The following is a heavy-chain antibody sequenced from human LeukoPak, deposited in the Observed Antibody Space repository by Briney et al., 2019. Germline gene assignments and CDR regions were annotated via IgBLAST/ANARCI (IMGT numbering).Heavy chain of an antibody. V-gene: IGHV1-18*01. Sequence: ASVKVSCKASGYTFTSYGISWVRQAPGQGLEWMGWISAYNGNTNYAQKLQGRVTMTTDTSTSTAYMELRSLRSDDTAVYYCARRQIDCSTTSCYVDYWGRGTLVTVSS. CDR3: ARRQIDCSTTSCYVDY. CDR2: ISAYNGNT. CDR1: GYTFTSYG. D-gene: IGHD2-2*01. J-gene: IGHJ4*02.